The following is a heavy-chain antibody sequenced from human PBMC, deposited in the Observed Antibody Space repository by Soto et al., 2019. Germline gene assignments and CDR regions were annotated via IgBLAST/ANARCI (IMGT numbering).Heavy chain of an antibody. CDR1: RFPFTSYG. D-gene: IGHD3-22*01. J-gene: IGHJ3*02. CDR2: RWYDGSNK. V-gene: IGHV3-33*08. CDR3: ARDKGITMIVDDYWTVAADAFDI. Sequence: SLLLCLAHPRFPFTSYGMHWVRQAPGKGLERVAVRWYDGSNKYYADSVMGRFTISRDTSKNTLYLQMNSRRAGDTAVYYRARDKGITMIVDDYWTVAADAFDIWGQGTMVTVSS.